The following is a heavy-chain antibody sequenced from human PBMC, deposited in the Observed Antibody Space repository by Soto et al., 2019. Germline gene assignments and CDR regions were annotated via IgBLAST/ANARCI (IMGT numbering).Heavy chain of an antibody. CDR1: GGSISSGGYY. V-gene: IGHV4-31*03. D-gene: IGHD3-3*01. CDR3: ASDTK. J-gene: IGHJ4*02. Sequence: PSETLSLTGTVSGGSISSGGYYWSWFRQHPGKGLEWIGYIYYSGSTYYNPSLKSRVTISVDTSKNQFSLKLSSVTAADTAVYCCASDTKWGQGTMVPASS. CDR2: IYYSGST.